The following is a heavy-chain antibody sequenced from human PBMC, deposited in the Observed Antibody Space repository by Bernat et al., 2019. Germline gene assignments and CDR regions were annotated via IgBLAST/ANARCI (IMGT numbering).Heavy chain of an antibody. CDR2: INWNGGST. CDR1: GFTFDDYG. V-gene: IGHV3-20*04. CDR3: AGDPNWYQLKLRSGAAFDY. J-gene: IGHJ3*01. D-gene: IGHD2-2*01. Sequence: EVQLVESGGGVVRPGGSLRLSCAASGFTFDDYGMSWVRQAPGKGLEWVSGINWNGGSTGYADYWKGRIHNLRGNAKNPPYLEMKQLGAEEHALEYWAGDPNWYQLKLRSGAAFDYRGPGKILT.